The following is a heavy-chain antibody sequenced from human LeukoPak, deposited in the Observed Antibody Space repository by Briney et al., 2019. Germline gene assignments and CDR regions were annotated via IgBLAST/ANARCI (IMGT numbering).Heavy chain of an antibody. CDR3: AREGITMVRGVPNYYYGMDV. V-gene: IGHV4-31*03. CDR1: GSSISSGGYY. CDR2: IYYSGST. Sequence: SQTLSLTCTVSGSSISSGGYYWSWIRQHPGKGLEWIVYIYYSGSTYYNPSLKSRVTISVDTSKNQFSLKLSSVTAADTAVYYCAREGITMVRGVPNYYYGMDVWGKGTTVTVSS. D-gene: IGHD3-10*01. J-gene: IGHJ6*04.